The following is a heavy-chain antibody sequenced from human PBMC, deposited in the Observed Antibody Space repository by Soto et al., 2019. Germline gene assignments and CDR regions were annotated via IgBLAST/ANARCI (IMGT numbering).Heavy chain of an antibody. J-gene: IGHJ5*02. V-gene: IGHV4-39*01. Sequence: PSETLSLTCTVSGGSISSSRYYWGWIRQPPGKGLEWIGRIYYSGSTYYNPSLKSRVTISVDTSKNQFSLKLSFLTAADTAVYYCTNSNWFDPWGQGTLVTVSS. CDR3: TNSNWFDP. CDR2: IYYSGST. CDR1: GGSISSSRYY. D-gene: IGHD3-10*01.